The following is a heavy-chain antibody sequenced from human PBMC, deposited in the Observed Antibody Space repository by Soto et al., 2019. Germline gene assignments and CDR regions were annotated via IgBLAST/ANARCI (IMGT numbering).Heavy chain of an antibody. Sequence: GASVKVSCKASGYTFTSYDINWVRQATGQGLEWMGWMNPNSGNTGYAQKFQGRVTMTRNTSISTAYMELSSLRSEDTAVYYCARTTIGEDILTGYSYYYYMDVWGKGTTVTVSS. V-gene: IGHV1-8*01. J-gene: IGHJ6*03. CDR3: ARTTIGEDILTGYSYYYYMDV. CDR1: GYTFTSYD. CDR2: MNPNSGNT. D-gene: IGHD3-9*01.